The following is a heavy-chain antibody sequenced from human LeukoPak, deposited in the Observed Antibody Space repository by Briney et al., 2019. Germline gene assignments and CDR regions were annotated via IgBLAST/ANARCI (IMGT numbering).Heavy chain of an antibody. V-gene: IGHV1-3*01. J-gene: IGHJ4*02. Sequence: GASVKVSCKASGYTFTSYAMHWVHQAPGQRLERMGWINAGNGNTKYSQKFQGRVTITRDTSASTAYMELSSLRSEDTAVYYCARAIVVVTADFDYWAREPWSPSPQ. D-gene: IGHD2-21*02. CDR1: GYTFTSYA. CDR2: INAGNGNT. CDR3: ARAIVVVTADFDY.